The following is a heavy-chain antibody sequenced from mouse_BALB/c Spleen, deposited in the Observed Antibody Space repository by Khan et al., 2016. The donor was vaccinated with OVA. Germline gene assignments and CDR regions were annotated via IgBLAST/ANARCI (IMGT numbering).Heavy chain of an antibody. Sequence: EVELVESGGGLVKPGGSLKLSCAASGFTFSNYAMSWVRQTPEKRLEWVASISSGGNTYYPDSVKGRFIISRDNARNILYLQMSSLRSEDTAMYYCARDYWFTYWGQGTLVTVSA. CDR2: ISSGGNT. V-gene: IGHV5-6-5*01. J-gene: IGHJ3*01. CDR3: ARDYWFTY. CDR1: GFTFSNYA.